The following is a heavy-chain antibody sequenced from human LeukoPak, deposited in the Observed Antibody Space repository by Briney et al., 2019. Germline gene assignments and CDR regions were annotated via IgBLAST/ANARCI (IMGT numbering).Heavy chain of an antibody. CDR3: AKDRGVDTAMLDY. J-gene: IGHJ4*02. V-gene: IGHV3-30*18. CDR1: GFTFSSYG. Sequence: PGESLRLSCAASGFTFSSYGMHWVRQAPGKGLEWVAVISYDGSNKYYADSVKGRFTISRDNSKNTLYLQMNSLRAEDTAVYYCAKDRGVDTAMLDYWGQGTLVTVSS. CDR2: ISYDGSNK. D-gene: IGHD5-18*01.